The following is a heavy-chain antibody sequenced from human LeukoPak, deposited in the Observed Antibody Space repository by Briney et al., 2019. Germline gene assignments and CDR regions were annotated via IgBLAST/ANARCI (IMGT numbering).Heavy chain of an antibody. Sequence: GRSLRLSCAASGFTFSGYAMHWVRQAPGKGLEWVAVISYDGSNKYYADSVKGRFTISRDNSKNTLYLQMNSLRAEDTAVYYCARDLFSGMHDYYYYGMDVWGQGTTVTVSS. CDR3: ARDLFSGMHDYYYYGMDV. V-gene: IGHV3-30*04. D-gene: IGHD1-26*01. J-gene: IGHJ6*02. CDR1: GFTFSGYA. CDR2: ISYDGSNK.